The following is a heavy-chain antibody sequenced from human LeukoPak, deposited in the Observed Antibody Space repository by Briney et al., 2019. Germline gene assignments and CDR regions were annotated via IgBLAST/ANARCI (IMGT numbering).Heavy chain of an antibody. Sequence: SETLSLTCTVSGGSISSYYWSWIRQPPGKGLEWIGYIYYSGSTNYNPSLKSRVTISVDTSKNQFSLRLSSVTAADTAVYYCARQNYGDYGDHGFDIWGQGTMVTVSS. J-gene: IGHJ3*02. V-gene: IGHV4-59*01. CDR2: IYYSGST. CDR1: GGSISSYY. CDR3: ARQNYGDYGDHGFDI. D-gene: IGHD4-17*01.